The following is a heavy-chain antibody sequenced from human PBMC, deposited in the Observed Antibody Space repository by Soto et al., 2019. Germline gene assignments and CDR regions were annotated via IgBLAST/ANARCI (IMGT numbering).Heavy chain of an antibody. J-gene: IGHJ6*02. Sequence: ASVKVSCKASGYTFTSYGISWVRQAPGQGLEWMGWISAYNGNTNYAQKLQGRVTMTTDTSTSTAYMELRSLRSDDTAVYYCARVRVGVKGVYYYYYGMDVWGQGTTVTVSS. CDR1: GYTFTSYG. D-gene: IGHD1-26*01. CDR2: ISAYNGNT. V-gene: IGHV1-18*01. CDR3: ARVRVGVKGVYYYYYGMDV.